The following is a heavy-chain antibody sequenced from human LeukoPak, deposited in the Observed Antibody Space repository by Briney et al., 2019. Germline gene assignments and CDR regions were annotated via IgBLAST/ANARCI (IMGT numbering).Heavy chain of an antibody. CDR1: GGSISSYY. CDR3: ASDSSYDFWSGYYMAYAFDI. V-gene: IGHV4-4*07. Sequence: SETLSLTCTVSGGSISSYYWSWIRQPAGKGLEWIGRIYTSGSTNYNPSLKSRVTMSVDTSKNQFSLKLSSVTAADTAVYYCASDSSYDFWSGYYMAYAFDIWGQGTMVTVSS. J-gene: IGHJ3*02. D-gene: IGHD3-3*01. CDR2: IYTSGST.